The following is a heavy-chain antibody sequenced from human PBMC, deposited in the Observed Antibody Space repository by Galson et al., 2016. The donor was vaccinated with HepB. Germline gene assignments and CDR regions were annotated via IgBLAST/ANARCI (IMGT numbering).Heavy chain of an antibody. CDR3: ARDSPGNSFFDY. CDR2: TYYRSKWYY. Sequence: CAISGDSVSSYTGVWNWIRQSPSRGLEWLGRTYYRSKWYYHYAESVKGRITIYPDTSRNHFSLRLTSVTTEDTAVYYCARDSPGNSFFDYWGQGTLVTVSS. D-gene: IGHD4-23*01. J-gene: IGHJ4*02. CDR1: GDSVSSYTGV. V-gene: IGHV6-1*01.